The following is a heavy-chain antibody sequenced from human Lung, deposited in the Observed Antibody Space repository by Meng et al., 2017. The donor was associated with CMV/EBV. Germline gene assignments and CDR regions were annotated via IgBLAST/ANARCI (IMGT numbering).Heavy chain of an antibody. J-gene: IGHJ6*02. CDR3: AKDDDRRYYSMDV. D-gene: IGHD1-1*01. Sequence: GGSXRLXXAASGFTFSNYHMSWVRQAPGKGLEWVSTISGTSGTTYYADSAKGRFTISRDISTNTLYLQMNSLRDEDTALYYCAKDDDRRYYSMDVWGQGTTVTVSS. CDR2: ISGTSGTT. V-gene: IGHV3-23*01. CDR1: GFTFSNYH.